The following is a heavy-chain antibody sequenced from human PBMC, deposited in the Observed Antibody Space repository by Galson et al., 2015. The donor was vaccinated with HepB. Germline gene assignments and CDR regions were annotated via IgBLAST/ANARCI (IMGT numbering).Heavy chain of an antibody. CDR1: GFTFSSYW. Sequence: LRLSCAVSGFTFSSYWMSWIRQAPGKGLEWVANIKQDGSEKHYVDSVKGRFTISRDNARNSLYLQMNSLRAEDTAVYYCARIGFSGYDFDYWGQGTLVTVSS. CDR2: IKQDGSEK. CDR3: ARIGFSGYDFDY. D-gene: IGHD5-12*01. V-gene: IGHV3-7*01. J-gene: IGHJ4*02.